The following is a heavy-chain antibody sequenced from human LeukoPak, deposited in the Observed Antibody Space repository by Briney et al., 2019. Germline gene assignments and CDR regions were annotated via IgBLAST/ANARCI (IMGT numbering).Heavy chain of an antibody. D-gene: IGHD3-22*01. CDR2: LNWNGDTT. J-gene: IGHJ4*02. CDR3: ASRHSDGYFDY. V-gene: IGHV3-20*04. CDR1: GFTFDEYA. Sequence: TGGSLRLSCAASGFTFDEYAMSWVRQLPGKGLEWVSGLNWNGDTTDYADSVGGRFTISRDNAKNSLYLQMNSLTAEDTAFYYCASRHSDGYFDYWGQGTLVTVSS.